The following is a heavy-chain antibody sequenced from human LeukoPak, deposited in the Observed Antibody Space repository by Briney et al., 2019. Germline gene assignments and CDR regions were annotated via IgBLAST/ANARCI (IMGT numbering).Heavy chain of an antibody. CDR2: ISRNSDYI. V-gene: IGHV3-9*01. J-gene: IGHJ3*02. D-gene: IGHD1-26*01. CDR3: AKDLVVGNTPRVYAFDI. CDR1: GFTFDAYA. Sequence: AGGSLRLSCAASGFTFDAYAMHWVRQVPGKGLEWVSGISRNSDYIGYGDSVQGRFIISRDNARDSLFLEMNSLRAEDTALYFCAKDLVVGNTPRVYAFDIWGQGTMVTVSS.